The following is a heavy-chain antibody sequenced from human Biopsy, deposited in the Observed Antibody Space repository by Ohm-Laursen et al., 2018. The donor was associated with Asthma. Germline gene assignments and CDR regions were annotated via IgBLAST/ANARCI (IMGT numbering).Heavy chain of an antibody. CDR3: AREVSTVDYGYYYFAMDV. CDR1: GGTFSRYA. D-gene: IGHD4-17*01. J-gene: IGHJ6*02. Sequence: GASVKVSCKASGGTFSRYAISWVRQAPGQGLEWMGGIIPVFGTSNYAQKFQGRVTFTADGSTSSAYMELSSLTSEDSAVYYCAREVSTVDYGYYYFAMDVCGQGTTVTVSS. CDR2: IIPVFGTS. V-gene: IGHV1-69*13.